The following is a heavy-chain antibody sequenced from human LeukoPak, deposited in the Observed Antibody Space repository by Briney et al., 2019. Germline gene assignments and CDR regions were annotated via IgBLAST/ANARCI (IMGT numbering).Heavy chain of an antibody. CDR1: GFTFDDYA. CDR3: AKDLHLDAYSTGCFDY. CDR2: ISWNSVSI. J-gene: IGHJ4*02. D-gene: IGHD6-19*01. V-gene: IGHV3-9*01. Sequence: PGGSLRLSCVSSGFTFDDYAMHWVRQAPGKGLQWVSGISWNSVSIGYADSVKGRFTISRDNSKNTLFLQMNSLRAEDTAVYYCAKDLHLDAYSTGCFDYWGQGTLVTVSS.